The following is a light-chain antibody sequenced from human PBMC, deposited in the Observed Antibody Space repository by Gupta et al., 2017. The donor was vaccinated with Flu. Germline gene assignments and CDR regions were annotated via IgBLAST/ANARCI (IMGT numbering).Light chain of an antibody. V-gene: IGKV3-11*01. J-gene: IGKJ1*01. CDR3: QQRSNWPWT. CDR1: QAVNNY. Sequence: EVVLTQSPATLSLSPGQRATLSCRASQAVNNYLAWYRQKPGQAPRLLIYNASNRATGIPVRFSGSGSGTEFTLTISSLEPEDFALYYCQQRSNWPWTFGQGTKVEV. CDR2: NAS.